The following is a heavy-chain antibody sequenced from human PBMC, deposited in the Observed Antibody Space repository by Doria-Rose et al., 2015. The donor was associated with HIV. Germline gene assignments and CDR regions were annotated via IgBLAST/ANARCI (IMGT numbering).Heavy chain of an antibody. J-gene: IGHJ4*01. CDR2: NFSDDER. CDR1: GVSLSSPGMG. CDR3: ARIKSSRWYHKYYFDF. Sequence: SGPVLVKPTETLTLTCTVSGVSLSSPGMGVSWIRQPTGKALEWLANNFSDDERSYKTSLKSRLTLSRGTSNSQVVLTMTDMDPVDTATYYCARIKSSRWYHKYYFDFWGHGTLVIVSA. V-gene: IGHV2-26*01. D-gene: IGHD6-13*01.